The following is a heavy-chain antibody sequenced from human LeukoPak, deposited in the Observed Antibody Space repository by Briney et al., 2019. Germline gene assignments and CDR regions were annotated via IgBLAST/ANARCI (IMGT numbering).Heavy chain of an antibody. CDR3: ARYGGDYDILTGLADYYYYGMDV. Sequence: PSETLSLTCTVCGGSISSYYWSWIRQPPGKGLEWIGEINHSGSTNYNPSLKSRASISVDTSKNQFSLKLSSVTAADTAVYYCARYGGDYDILTGLADYYYYGMDVWGQGTMVTVSS. J-gene: IGHJ6*02. CDR2: INHSGST. V-gene: IGHV4-34*01. CDR1: GGSISSYY. D-gene: IGHD3-9*01.